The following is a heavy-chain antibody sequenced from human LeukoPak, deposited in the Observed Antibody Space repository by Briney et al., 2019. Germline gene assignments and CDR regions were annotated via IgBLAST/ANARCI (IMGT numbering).Heavy chain of an antibody. J-gene: IGHJ4*02. D-gene: IGHD1-26*01. V-gene: IGHV5-51*01. Sequence: GESLKISCKGSGYSFTNYWIGWVRQMPGKGLEWMGIIYPGDSDTRYSPSFQGQVTFSADKSISTAYLQWRSLKASDSAIYYCATAIVAAYDYWGQGTLVTVSS. CDR1: GYSFTNYW. CDR3: ATAIVAAYDY. CDR2: IYPGDSDT.